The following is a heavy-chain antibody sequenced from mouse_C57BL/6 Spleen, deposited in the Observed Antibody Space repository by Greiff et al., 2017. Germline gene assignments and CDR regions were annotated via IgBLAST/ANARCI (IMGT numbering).Heavy chain of an antibody. CDR1: GFTFSSYG. V-gene: IGHV5-6*01. CDR3: ARHDYDVEYYAMDY. Sequence: VMLVESGGDLVKPGGSLNLSCAASGFTFSSYGMSWVRQTPDKRLEWVATISSGGSYTYYPDSVKGRFPISRDNAKNTLYLQMSSLKSEDTAMYYCARHDYDVEYYAMDYWGQGTSVTVSS. D-gene: IGHD2-4*01. CDR2: ISSGGSYT. J-gene: IGHJ4*01.